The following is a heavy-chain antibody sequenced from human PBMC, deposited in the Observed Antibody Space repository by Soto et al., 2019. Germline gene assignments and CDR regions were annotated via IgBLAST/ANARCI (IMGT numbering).Heavy chain of an antibody. V-gene: IGHV3-49*03. J-gene: IGHJ4*02. CDR2: IRSKAYGGTT. CDR3: TRAGIMITFGGVIH. CDR1: GFTFGDYA. D-gene: IGHD3-16*01. Sequence: GGSLRLSCTASGFTFGDYAMSWFRQAPGKGLEWVGFIRSKAYGGTTEYAASVKGRFTISRDDSKSIAYLQMNSLKTEDTAVYYCTRAGIMITFGGVIHWGQGTLVTVSS.